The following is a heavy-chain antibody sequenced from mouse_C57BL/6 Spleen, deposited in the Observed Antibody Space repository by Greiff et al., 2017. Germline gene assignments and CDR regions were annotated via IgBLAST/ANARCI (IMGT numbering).Heavy chain of an antibody. D-gene: IGHD1-1*01. CDR2: IRSKSNNYAT. CDR1: GFSFNTYA. CDR3: VRQGLTVEYYYAMDY. Sequence: EVKLVESGGGLVQPKGSLKLSCAASGFSFNTYAMNWVRQAPGKGLEWVARIRSKSNNYATYYADSVKDRFTISRDDSESMLYLQMNNLKTEDTAMYYCVRQGLTVEYYYAMDYWGQGTSVTVSS. V-gene: IGHV10-1*01. J-gene: IGHJ4*01.